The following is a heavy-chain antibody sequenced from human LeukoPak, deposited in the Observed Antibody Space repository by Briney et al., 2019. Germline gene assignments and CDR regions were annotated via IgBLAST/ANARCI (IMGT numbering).Heavy chain of an antibody. Sequence: SETLSLTCTVSGDFFSTYYWSWIRQPAGKGLEWIGHIYSSGSTNYNPSLKSRVTISVDTSKNQFSLKLSSVTAADTAVYYCARGVVPAAHNWFDPWGQGTLVTVSS. J-gene: IGHJ5*02. CDR1: GDFFSTYY. D-gene: IGHD2-2*01. V-gene: IGHV4-4*07. CDR2: IYSSGST. CDR3: ARGVVPAAHNWFDP.